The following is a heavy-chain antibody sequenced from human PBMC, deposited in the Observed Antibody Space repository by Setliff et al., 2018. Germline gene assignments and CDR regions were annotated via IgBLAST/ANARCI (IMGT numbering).Heavy chain of an antibody. CDR3: ARDHNYAYDY. D-gene: IGHD1-1*01. J-gene: IGHJ4*02. V-gene: IGHV4-34*01. Sequence: SETLSLTCAVYGGSFSGYYWSWIRQPPGKGLEWIGEINHSGSTNYNPSLKSRVTISVDTSKNQFSLKLSSVTAADTAVYYCARDHNYAYDYWGQGTLVTVSS. CDR2: INHSGST. CDR1: GGSFSGYY.